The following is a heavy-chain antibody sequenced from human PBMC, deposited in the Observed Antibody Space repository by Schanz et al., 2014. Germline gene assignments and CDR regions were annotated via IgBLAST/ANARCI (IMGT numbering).Heavy chain of an antibody. V-gene: IGHV4-4*02. J-gene: IGHJ4*02. CDR1: GASISSVYW. Sequence: QVQLQESGPGLVKPSGTLSLTCTVSGASISSVYWWSWVRQSPGTGLEWIGEMHHSEGRNYNPSLKSRVTTFIDESKNQISLRLRSVTEADTAVYYCARDGLGADYWGQGTLVTVSA. CDR3: ARDGLGADY. CDR2: MHHSEGR.